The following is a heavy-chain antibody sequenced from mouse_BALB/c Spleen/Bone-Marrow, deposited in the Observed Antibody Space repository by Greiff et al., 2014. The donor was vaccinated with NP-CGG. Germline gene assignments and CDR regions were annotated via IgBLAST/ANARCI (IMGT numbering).Heavy chain of an antibody. CDR2: ISNGSSTI. V-gene: IGHV5-17*02. J-gene: IGHJ4*01. CDR3: ARKGAMITHYYAMDY. D-gene: IGHD2-4*01. Sequence: VNVVESGGGLVQPGGSRKLSCAASGFTFSSFGMHWVRQAPEKGLEWVAYISNGSSTIYYADTVKGRFTISRDNPKNTLFLQMTSLRSEDTAMYYCARKGAMITHYYAMDYWGQGTSVTVSS. CDR1: GFTFSSFG.